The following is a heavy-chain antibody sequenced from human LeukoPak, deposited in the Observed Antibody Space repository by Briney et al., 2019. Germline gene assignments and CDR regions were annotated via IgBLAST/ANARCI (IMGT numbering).Heavy chain of an antibody. V-gene: IGHV4-38-2*01. Sequence: SETLSLTCAVSGYSISSGYYWGWIRQPPGKGLEWIGSIYHFGSTYYNPSLKSRVTISVDTSKNQFSLKLSSVIAADTAVYYCARRGDGGYNSGFDYWGQGTLVTVSS. CDR3: ARRGDGGYNSGFDY. CDR2: IYHFGST. CDR1: GYSISSGYY. D-gene: IGHD5-12*01. J-gene: IGHJ4*02.